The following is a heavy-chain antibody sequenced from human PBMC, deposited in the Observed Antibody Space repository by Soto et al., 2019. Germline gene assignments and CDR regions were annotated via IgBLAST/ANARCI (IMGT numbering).Heavy chain of an antibody. CDR3: AREVRGRYDSSDYFDY. V-gene: IGHV4-31*01. CDR1: GGSINSGGYY. Sequence: QVQLQESGPGLVKPSQTLSLTCTVSGGSINSGGYYWSWIRQHPGKGLEYIGYIFYSGSTYYNPSLTSLLTISIDTSKNQFSLKLSSVTAADTAVYYCAREVRGRYDSSDYFDYWGQGTLVTVSS. CDR2: IFYSGST. D-gene: IGHD3-22*01. J-gene: IGHJ4*02.